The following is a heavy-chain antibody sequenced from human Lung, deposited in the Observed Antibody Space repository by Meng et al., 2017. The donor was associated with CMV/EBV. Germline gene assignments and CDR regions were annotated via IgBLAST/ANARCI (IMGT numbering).Heavy chain of an antibody. CDR2: ISGGGGYT. V-gene: IGHV3-23*01. J-gene: IGHJ5*02. CDR1: GFTFSGCA. Sequence: GEXXRISCRGSGFTFSGCAMSWVRQSPGGRLEWVAAISGGGGYTYFAESVKGRFTISRDNSENTVYLLIHSLRVEDTAVYYCAKESPIFGMVNMADQWGQGTLVTVSS. D-gene: IGHD3-3*02. CDR3: AKESPIFGMVNMADQ.